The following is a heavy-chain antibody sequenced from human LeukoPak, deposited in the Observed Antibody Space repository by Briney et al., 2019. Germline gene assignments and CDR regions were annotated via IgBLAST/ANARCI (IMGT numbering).Heavy chain of an antibody. Sequence: GGPLRLSCAASGFTFSSYAMSWVRQAPGKGLEWVSAISGSGGSTYYADSVKGRFTISRDNSKNTLYLQMYSLRAEDTAVYYCAKRSIVGASYYFDYWGQGTLVTVSS. V-gene: IGHV3-23*01. J-gene: IGHJ4*02. CDR3: AKRSIVGASYYFDY. D-gene: IGHD1-26*01. CDR2: ISGSGGST. CDR1: GFTFSSYA.